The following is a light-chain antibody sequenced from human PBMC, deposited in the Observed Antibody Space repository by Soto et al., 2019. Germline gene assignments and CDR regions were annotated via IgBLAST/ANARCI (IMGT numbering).Light chain of an antibody. Sequence: DTQMTQSPSSLSASVGDRVTITCRASQSISSYLNWYQQKPGKAPKLLIYAASSLQSGVPSRFSGSGSGTDFTLTISSLQTEDFATYYCQPSYSTPRTFGQGTRLEIK. CDR2: AAS. CDR3: QPSYSTPRT. J-gene: IGKJ5*01. V-gene: IGKV1-39*01. CDR1: QSISSY.